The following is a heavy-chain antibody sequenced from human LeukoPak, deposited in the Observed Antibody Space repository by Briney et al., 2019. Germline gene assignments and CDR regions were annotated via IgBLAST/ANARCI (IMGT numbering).Heavy chain of an antibody. CDR3: AKAYCSSTSCAFDH. CDR2: ISGSGGST. Sequence: GGSLRLSCAASGFTFSSYAMSWVRQAPGKGLDWVSAISGSGGSTYYADSVKGRFTISRDNSKNTLYLQMNSLRAEDTAVYYCAKAYCSSTSCAFDHWGQGTLVTVSS. D-gene: IGHD2-2*01. J-gene: IGHJ4*02. CDR1: GFTFSSYA. V-gene: IGHV3-23*01.